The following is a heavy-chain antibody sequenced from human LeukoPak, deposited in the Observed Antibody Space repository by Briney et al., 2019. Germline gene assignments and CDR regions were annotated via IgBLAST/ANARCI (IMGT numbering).Heavy chain of an antibody. Sequence: GGSLRLSCAASGFTFSSYAMSWVRQAPGKGLEWVSAISGSGGSTYYADSVKGRFTISRDNSKNTLYLQMNSLRAEDTAVYYCANGLWELRSVDYWGQGTLVTVPS. V-gene: IGHV3-23*01. J-gene: IGHJ4*02. CDR1: GFTFSSYA. CDR2: ISGSGGST. D-gene: IGHD1-26*01. CDR3: ANGLWELRSVDY.